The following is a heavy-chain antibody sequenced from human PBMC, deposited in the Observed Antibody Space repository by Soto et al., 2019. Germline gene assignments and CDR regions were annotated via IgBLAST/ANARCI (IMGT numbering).Heavy chain of an antibody. CDR3: AKDYAGFGELFMYGSFDY. V-gene: IGHV3-9*01. D-gene: IGHD3-10*01. CDR2: ISWNSGSI. Sequence: GGSLRLSCAASGFTFDDYAMHWVRQAPGKGLEWVSGISWNSGSIGYADSVKGRFTISRDNAKNSLYLQMNSLRAEDTALYYCAKDYAGFGELFMYGSFDYWGQGTLVTVSS. J-gene: IGHJ4*02. CDR1: GFTFDDYA.